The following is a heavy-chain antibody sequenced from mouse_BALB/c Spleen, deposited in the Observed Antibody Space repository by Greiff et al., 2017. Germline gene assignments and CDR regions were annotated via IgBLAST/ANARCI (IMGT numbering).Heavy chain of an antibody. J-gene: IGHJ3*01. CDR2: IDPENGDT. V-gene: IGHV14-4*02. CDR3: NGGDGGRFAY. Sequence: EVQLQQSGAELVRSGASVKLSCTASGFNIKDYYMHWVKQRPEQGLEWIGWIDPENGDTEYAPKFQGKATMTADTSSNTAYLQLSSLTSEDTAVYYCNGGDGGRFAYWGQGTLVTVSA. CDR1: GFNIKDYY.